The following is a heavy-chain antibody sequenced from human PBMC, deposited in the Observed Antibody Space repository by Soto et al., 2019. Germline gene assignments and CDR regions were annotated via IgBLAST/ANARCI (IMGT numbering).Heavy chain of an antibody. V-gene: IGHV2-5*01. J-gene: IGHJ4*02. Sequence: HITLKESGPTLVKPTQTLTLTCTFSGFSLSTSGVCVGWIRHPPGKALEWLALIYWNDDKRYSPSLKSRLTNAKNTSKTQFVHTKTTMDPMNTATYYCAHSGLWYYDSSGYDQRGDGPARYYFDYWGQGNLVTVAS. CDR1: GFSLSTSGVC. D-gene: IGHD3-22*01. CDR3: AHSGLWYYDSSGYDQRGDGPARYYFDY. CDR2: IYWNDDK.